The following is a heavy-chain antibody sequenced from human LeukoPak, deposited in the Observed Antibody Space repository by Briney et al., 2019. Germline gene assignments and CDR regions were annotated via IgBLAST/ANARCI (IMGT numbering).Heavy chain of an antibody. J-gene: IGHJ4*02. CDR3: AGLRVSWSDY. CDR1: GITVSNNY. CDR2: ISSSSSYI. V-gene: IGHV3-21*01. Sequence: GGSLRLSCAVSGITVSNNYMNWVRQAPGKGLEWVSSISSSSSYIYYADSVKGRFTISRDNAKNSLYLQMNSLRAEDTAVYYCAGLRVSWSDYWGQGTLVTVSS. D-gene: IGHD3-16*01.